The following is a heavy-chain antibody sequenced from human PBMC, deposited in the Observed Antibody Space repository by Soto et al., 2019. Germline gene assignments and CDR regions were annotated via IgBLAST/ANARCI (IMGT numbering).Heavy chain of an antibody. V-gene: IGHV3-23*01. CDR2: ISGSGVRT. D-gene: IGHD3-16*01. Sequence: GGSLRLSCAASGLIVSTSGSAVSRYAMTWVRQTPGKALEWVSSISGSGVRTYYSDSVRGRFTISRDNSKDRLYLEMNSVRAEDTAVYYCATPAYDYWGQGTLVTVSS. J-gene: IGHJ4*02. CDR3: ATPAYDY. CDR1: GLIVSTSGSAVSRYA.